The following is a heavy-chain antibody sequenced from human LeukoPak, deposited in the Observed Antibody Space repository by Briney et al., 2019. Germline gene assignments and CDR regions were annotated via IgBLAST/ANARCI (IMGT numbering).Heavy chain of an antibody. V-gene: IGHV1-8*01. CDR3: ARQQGLQNLNFDY. CDR1: GYTFTSYD. Sequence: GASVKVSCKASGYTFTSYDINWVRQASGQGLEWMGWMNPNSGHTGYAQKFQGRVTMTRNTSISTVYMELSSLRSEDTAVYYCARQQGLQNLNFDYWGQGALVTVSS. D-gene: IGHD4-11*01. J-gene: IGHJ4*02. CDR2: MNPNSGHT.